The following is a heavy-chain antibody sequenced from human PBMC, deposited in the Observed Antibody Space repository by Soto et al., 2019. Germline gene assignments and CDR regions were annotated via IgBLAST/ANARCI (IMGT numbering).Heavy chain of an antibody. D-gene: IGHD3-10*01. Sequence: QVQLVQSGAEVKKPGSSVKFSCKASGGTFSSYAISWVRQAPGQGLEWMGGIIPIFGTANYAQKFQGRVTITADESTSTAYMELSSLRSEDTAVYYCASRLDYYGESGYFDYWGQGTLVTVSS. J-gene: IGHJ4*02. CDR2: IIPIFGTA. CDR3: ASRLDYYGESGYFDY. V-gene: IGHV1-69*01. CDR1: GGTFSSYA.